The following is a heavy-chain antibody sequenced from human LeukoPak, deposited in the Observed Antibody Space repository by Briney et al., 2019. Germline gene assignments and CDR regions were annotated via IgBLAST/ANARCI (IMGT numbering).Heavy chain of an antibody. V-gene: IGHV4-39*01. J-gene: IGHJ4*02. CDR3: ARQARSRYYDSSGYPYYFDY. CDR2: IYYSGST. D-gene: IGHD3-22*01. CDR1: GGSISSSSYY. Sequence: KPSETLSLTCTVSGGSISSSSYYWGWIRQPPGKGLEWIGSIYYSGSTYYNPSLKSRVTISVDTSKNPFSLKLSSVTAADTAVYYCARQARSRYYDSSGYPYYFDYWGQGTLVTVSS.